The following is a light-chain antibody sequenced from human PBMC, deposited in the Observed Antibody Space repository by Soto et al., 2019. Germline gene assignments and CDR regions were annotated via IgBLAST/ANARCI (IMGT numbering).Light chain of an antibody. V-gene: IGKV3-20*01. Sequence: EIVMTQSPATLSVSPGERATLSCRASQSVSSSYLAWYQQKPGQAPRLLVYGASSRATGIPDRFSGCGSGTDFTLTISRLEPEDFAVYYCQQYGSSPPFGPGTKVDIK. CDR2: GAS. CDR3: QQYGSSPP. J-gene: IGKJ3*01. CDR1: QSVSSSY.